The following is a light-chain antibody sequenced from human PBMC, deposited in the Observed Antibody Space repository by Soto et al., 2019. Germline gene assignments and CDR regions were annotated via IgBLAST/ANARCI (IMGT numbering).Light chain of an antibody. Sequence: DIVMTQSPDSLAVSLGERATINCKSSQSVFYSPKNKNYLAWYQQKPGQPPKLLIYWASTRESGVPDRFSGSGSGTDFTLTVSSLQAEEVAVYYCQQYYSTPLTCGPGTKVDIK. V-gene: IGKV4-1*01. CDR3: QQYYSTPLT. CDR2: WAS. J-gene: IGKJ3*01. CDR1: QSVFYSPKNKNY.